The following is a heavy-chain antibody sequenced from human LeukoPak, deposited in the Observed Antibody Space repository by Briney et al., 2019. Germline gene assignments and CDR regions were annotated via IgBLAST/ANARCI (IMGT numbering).Heavy chain of an antibody. D-gene: IGHD1-26*01. CDR3: AKAYASVGANFFDY. J-gene: IGHJ4*02. Sequence: PGGSLRLSCAASGFTFSTYAMSWVRQAPGKGLEWVSAIGDTTYYADSVKGRFTISRDNSKNTLYLQMSSLRAEDAAIYYCAKAYASVGANFFDYWGQGTLVTVSS. CDR1: GFTFSTYA. V-gene: IGHV3-23*01. CDR2: IGDTT.